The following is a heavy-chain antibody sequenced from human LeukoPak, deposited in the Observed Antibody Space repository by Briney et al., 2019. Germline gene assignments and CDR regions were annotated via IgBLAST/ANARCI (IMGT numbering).Heavy chain of an antibody. J-gene: IGHJ6*02. V-gene: IGHV3-48*03. Sequence: GGSLRLSCTASGFTFSSYEMNWVRQAPGKGLEWVSYISSNGNRKYYADSVKGRFTISRDNAKNSLYLQMNSLRAEDTAVYYCARVPGDVWGQGTTVTVSS. CDR3: ARVPGDV. CDR1: GFTFSSYE. CDR2: ISSNGNRK.